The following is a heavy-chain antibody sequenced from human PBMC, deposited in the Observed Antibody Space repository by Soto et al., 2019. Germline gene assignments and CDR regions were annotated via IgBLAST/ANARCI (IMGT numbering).Heavy chain of an antibody. CDR2: ISAYNGNT. D-gene: IGHD1-7*01. CDR1: GYTFTSYG. J-gene: IGHJ6*03. Sequence: ASVKVSCKASGYTFTSYGISWVRQAPGQGLEWMGWISAYNGNTNYAQKLQGRVTMTTDTSTSTAYMELRSPTSVDTAVYYCARDGELRHYYEYMDVWGTGTTVTVSS. CDR3: ARDGELRHYYEYMDV. V-gene: IGHV1-18*01.